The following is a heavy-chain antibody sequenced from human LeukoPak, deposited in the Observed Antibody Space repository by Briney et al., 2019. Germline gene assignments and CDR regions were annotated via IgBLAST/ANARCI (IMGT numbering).Heavy chain of an antibody. J-gene: IGHJ4*02. CDR1: GFTFSDYY. CDR2: ISSSGSTI. CDR3: ARNRGNWNYAEIDY. D-gene: IGHD1-7*01. V-gene: IGHV3-11*04. Sequence: GGSLRLSCAPSGFTFSDYYMSWIRQAPGKGLQWVSYISSSGSTIYYADSVKGRFTISRDNAKNSLYLQMNSLRAEDTAVYYCARNRGNWNYAEIDYWGQGTLVTVSS.